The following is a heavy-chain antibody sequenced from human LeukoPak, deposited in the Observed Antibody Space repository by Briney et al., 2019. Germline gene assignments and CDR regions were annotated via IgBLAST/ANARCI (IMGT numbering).Heavy chain of an antibody. CDR3: ARGPHKRTYDRDNWFDP. J-gene: IGHJ5*02. D-gene: IGHD3-3*01. V-gene: IGHV1-46*01. Sequence: ASVKVSCKASGYTFTSYYIHWVRQAPGQGLEWMGIINPSSGTTNYAQKFQGRVTMTRDMSTSTVYMGLSSLRSEDTAVYYCARGPHKRTYDRDNWFDPWGQGTLVTVSS. CDR2: INPSSGTT. CDR1: GYTFTSYY.